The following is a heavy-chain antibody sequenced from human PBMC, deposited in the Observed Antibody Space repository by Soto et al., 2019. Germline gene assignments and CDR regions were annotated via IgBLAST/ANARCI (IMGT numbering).Heavy chain of an antibody. D-gene: IGHD1-26*01. Sequence: VQLVESGGDLVQPGGSLRLSCAASGFTFSSYAMHWVRQAPGKGLEYVSAISTNGGSTYYANSVKGRFTISRDNSKSTLYLQMGSLRADDWAVYYCARGQTWAQFDYWGQGTLVTVSS. CDR2: ISTNGGST. CDR3: ARGQTWAQFDY. CDR1: GFTFSSYA. J-gene: IGHJ4*02. V-gene: IGHV3-64*01.